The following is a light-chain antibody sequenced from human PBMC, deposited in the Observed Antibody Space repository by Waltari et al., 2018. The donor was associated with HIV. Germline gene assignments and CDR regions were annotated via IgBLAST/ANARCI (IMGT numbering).Light chain of an antibody. CDR2: STN. V-gene: IGLV8-61*01. CDR3: VLYMGSGSCM. Sequence: QTVVTQEPSFSVSPGGTVVLTCGLSSGSVSTSYYPSWYQQTPGQALRTLIYSTNTRSSGVPDRFSGSILGNKAALTITGAQADDESDYYCVLYMGSGSCMFGGGTKLTVL. CDR1: SGSVSTSYY. J-gene: IGLJ3*02.